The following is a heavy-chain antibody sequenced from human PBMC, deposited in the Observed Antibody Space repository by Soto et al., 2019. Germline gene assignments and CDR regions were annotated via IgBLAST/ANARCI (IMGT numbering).Heavy chain of an antibody. CDR3: AREDRPRISYFDR. CDR1: GDSLTNGTYY. V-gene: IGHV4-31*03. Sequence: SETLSLICTVPGDSLTNGTYYGSWILHHPGKGLEWIGYIYHSVRTSYNPSLKSRITMSVDTSENQFSLKLSSVTAADTAVYYCAREDRPRISYFDRWGQGSLVTASS. J-gene: IGHJ4*02. CDR2: IYHSVRT.